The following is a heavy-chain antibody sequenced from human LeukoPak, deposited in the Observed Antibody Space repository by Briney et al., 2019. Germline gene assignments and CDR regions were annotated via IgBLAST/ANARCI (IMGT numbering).Heavy chain of an antibody. D-gene: IGHD1-20*01. CDR1: GFSFSSFW. J-gene: IGHJ4*02. Sequence: GGSLRLSCTASGFSFSSFWMSWVRQAPGKGLEWVSYISSSSSPIYYADSVKGRFTISRDNAKSSLYLLMNSLRDEDRAVYYCARDLTGGNDYWGQGTLVTVSS. CDR3: ARDLTGGNDY. CDR2: ISSSSSPI. V-gene: IGHV3-48*02.